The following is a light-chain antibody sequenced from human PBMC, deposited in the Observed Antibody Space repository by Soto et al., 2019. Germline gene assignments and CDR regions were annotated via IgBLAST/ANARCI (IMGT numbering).Light chain of an antibody. CDR3: ISYARSDTYV. Sequence: QSALTQPPSASGSPGQSVTISCTGTSSDVGAYNYVSWHQQHPGKAPKLLIYGVNKRPSGVPDRFSGSKSGNTASLTVSGLQAEDEADYYCISYARSDTYVFGTGTKLTVL. CDR2: GVN. CDR1: SSDVGAYNY. J-gene: IGLJ1*01. V-gene: IGLV2-8*01.